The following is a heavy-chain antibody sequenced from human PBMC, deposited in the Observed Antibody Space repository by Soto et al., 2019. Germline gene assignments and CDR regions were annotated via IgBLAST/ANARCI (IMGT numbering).Heavy chain of an antibody. D-gene: IGHD2-2*01. CDR2: INPNSSGT. CDR1: GYTFTGYY. J-gene: IGHJ6*02. Sequence: ASVKVSCKASGYTFTGYYMHWVRQAPGQGLEWMGWINPNSSGTNYAQKFQGWVTMTRDTSISTAYMELSRLRSDDTAVYYCARDIVVVPAANGLGRPYGMDVWGQGTTVTVSS. V-gene: IGHV1-2*04. CDR3: ARDIVVVPAANGLGRPYGMDV.